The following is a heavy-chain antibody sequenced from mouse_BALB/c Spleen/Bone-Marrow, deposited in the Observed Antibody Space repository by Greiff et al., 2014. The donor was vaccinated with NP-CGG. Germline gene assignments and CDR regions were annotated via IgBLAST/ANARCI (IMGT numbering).Heavy chain of an antibody. CDR2: INTYSGNT. V-gene: IGHV1-67*01. Sequence: VQLQQSGPELVRPGVSVKISCEGSGYTFTDYAMHWVKQNHAKSLEWIGVINTYSGNTNYNQNFKGKATMTVDKSSSTAFMELARLTYEDSAIYYCAREGYASTAWFAYWGQGTLVTVSA. CDR3: AREGYASTAWFAY. D-gene: IGHD1-1*01. J-gene: IGHJ3*01. CDR1: GYTFTDYA.